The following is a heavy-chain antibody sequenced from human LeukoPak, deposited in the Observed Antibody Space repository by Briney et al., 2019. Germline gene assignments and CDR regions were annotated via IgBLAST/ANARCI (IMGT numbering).Heavy chain of an antibody. J-gene: IGHJ3*01. CDR1: EFTFSSYA. CDR2: IWYDGSNK. CDR3: AKDSYASGRPLHTFDV. V-gene: IGHV3-33*06. D-gene: IGHD3-10*01. Sequence: PGRSLTLSCAASEFTFSSYAMHWVRQAPGKGLEWVAVIWYDGSNKYYTDSVKGRFTISRDNSKHPLFLQMNSLRAEDTAIYYCAKDSYASGRPLHTFDVWGQGTMATVSS.